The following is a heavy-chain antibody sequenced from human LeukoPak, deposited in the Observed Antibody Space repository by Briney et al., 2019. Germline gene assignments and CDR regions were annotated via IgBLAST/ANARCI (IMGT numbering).Heavy chain of an antibody. Sequence: GGSLRLSCAASGFTFSSYAMSWVRQAPGEGLEWVSAISGSGGSTYYADSVKGRFTISRDNSKNTLYLQMNSLRAEDTAVYYCAKEENHWNDGESWDYWGQGTLVTVSS. CDR1: GFTFSSYA. V-gene: IGHV3-23*01. CDR3: AKEENHWNDGESWDY. D-gene: IGHD1-1*01. CDR2: ISGSGGST. J-gene: IGHJ4*02.